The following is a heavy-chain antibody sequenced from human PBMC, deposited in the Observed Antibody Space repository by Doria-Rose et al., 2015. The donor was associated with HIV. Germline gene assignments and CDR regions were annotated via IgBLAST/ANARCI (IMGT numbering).Heavy chain of an antibody. CDR1: GFSLTTSGVG. CDR3: AHRPLYSSEFEFDP. D-gene: IGHD6-25*01. CDR2: IYWDGDK. J-gene: IGHJ5*02. Sequence: QITLKESGHTLVRPTQTLTLTCTFSGFSLTTSGVGVGWIRQSPGKAPEWLALIYWDGDKRYSPSLRSRLTITKDTPKNQVVLTMTNMDPVDTATYFCAHRPLYSSEFEFDPWGQGIPVTVSS. V-gene: IGHV2-5*02.